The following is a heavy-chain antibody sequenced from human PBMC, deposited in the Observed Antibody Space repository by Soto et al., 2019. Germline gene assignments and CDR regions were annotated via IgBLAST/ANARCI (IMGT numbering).Heavy chain of an antibody. CDR2: IYYSGST. V-gene: IGHV4-31*03. CDR3: ARETTQFWSSHNYYYYGMDV. D-gene: IGHD3-3*01. Sequence: QVQLQESGPGLVKPSQTLSLTCTVSGGSISSGGYYWSWIRQHPGKGLDWIGYIYYSGSTYYNPSLKSRVTISVDTSKNQFSLKLSSVTAADTAVYYCARETTQFWSSHNYYYYGMDVWGQGTTVTVSS. CDR1: GGSISSGGYY. J-gene: IGHJ6*02.